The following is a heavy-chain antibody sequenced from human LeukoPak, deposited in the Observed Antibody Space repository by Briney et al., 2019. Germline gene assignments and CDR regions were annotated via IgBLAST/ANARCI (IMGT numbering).Heavy chain of an antibody. V-gene: IGHV4-30-2*01. CDR3: ARGSVVVVSFDY. J-gene: IGHJ4*02. Sequence: SETLSLTCTVSGGSISSGGYYGCWIRQPRGKGLEWIGYIYHTGSTYYNPSIKSRVTISVDTSKNQFSLKLSSVTAADTAVSYCARGSVVVVSFDYWGPGTLVTVSS. D-gene: IGHD3-22*01. CDR1: GGSISSGGYY. CDR2: IYHTGST.